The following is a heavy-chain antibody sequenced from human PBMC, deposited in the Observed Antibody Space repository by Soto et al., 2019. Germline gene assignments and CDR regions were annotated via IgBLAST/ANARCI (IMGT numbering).Heavy chain of an antibody. CDR2: TYYRSKWNS. Sequence: PSVTMSLTCAISGDSVSRTIVAWNWIRQSPSRGLEWLGRTYYRSKWNSDYAVSVRGRITINPDTSKSQFSLQLNSVTPEDTAVYYCVRGQFSAFDCWGQGTLVTVSS. CDR1: GDSVSRTIVA. J-gene: IGHJ4*02. V-gene: IGHV6-1*01. CDR3: VRGQFSAFDC.